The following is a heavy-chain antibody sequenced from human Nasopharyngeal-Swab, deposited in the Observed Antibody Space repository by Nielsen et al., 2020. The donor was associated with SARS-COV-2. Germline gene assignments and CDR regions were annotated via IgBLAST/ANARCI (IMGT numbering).Heavy chain of an antibody. D-gene: IGHD4-17*01. CDR1: GFTFSSSG. V-gene: IGHV3-30*18. CDR2: ISYDGSNE. J-gene: IGHJ4*02. Sequence: GGSLRLSCAASGFTFSSSGMDWVRPAPGKGLEWVAVISYDGSNEYYGDSVKGRFTISRDNSKNTLYLQMNSLRVDDTAVYYCAKDVHGDYGGIDYWGQGILVTVSS. CDR3: AKDVHGDYGGIDY.